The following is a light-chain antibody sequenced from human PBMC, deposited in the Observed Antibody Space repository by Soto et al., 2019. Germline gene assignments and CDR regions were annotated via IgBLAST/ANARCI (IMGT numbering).Light chain of an antibody. V-gene: IGLV2-14*01. CDR2: EVS. CDR1: SSDVGAYTS. Sequence: SVLTQPASVSGSPGQSITISCTGTSSDVGAYTSVSWYQQHPGKAPKLIIYEVSNRPPGVSTRFSGSKSASTASLTISGLQAEDEAHYYCSSYTSDNRDYVFGTGTKVTVL. CDR3: SSYTSDNRDYV. J-gene: IGLJ1*01.